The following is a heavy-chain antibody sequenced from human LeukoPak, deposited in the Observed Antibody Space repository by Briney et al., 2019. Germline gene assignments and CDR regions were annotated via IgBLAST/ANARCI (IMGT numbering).Heavy chain of an antibody. Sequence: GGSVTVSCKGSGGTFSRYGISWVGQAPGQGVEGMGRIIPILGIANYAQKFQGRLTITADKSTSTAYMELSSLRSEDTAVYYCAGIDYYDCSGPYYFDYCRQGTLATVSS. D-gene: IGHD3-22*01. CDR1: GGTFSRYG. J-gene: IGHJ4*02. CDR3: AGIDYYDCSGPYYFDY. CDR2: IIPILGIA. V-gene: IGHV1-69*04.